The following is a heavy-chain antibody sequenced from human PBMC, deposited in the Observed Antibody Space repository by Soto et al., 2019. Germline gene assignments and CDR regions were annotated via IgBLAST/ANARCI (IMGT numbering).Heavy chain of an antibody. J-gene: IGHJ5*02. V-gene: IGHV1-69*13. CDR1: GGTFSSYA. CDR2: IIPIFGTA. D-gene: IGHD2-2*01. CDR3: ARDHCSSTSCKGFNWFDP. Sequence: ASVKVSCKASGGTFSSYAISWVRQAPGQGLEWMGGIIPIFGTANYAQKFQGRVTITADESTSTAYMELSSLRSEDTAVYYCARDHCSSTSCKGFNWFDPWGQGTLGTVSS.